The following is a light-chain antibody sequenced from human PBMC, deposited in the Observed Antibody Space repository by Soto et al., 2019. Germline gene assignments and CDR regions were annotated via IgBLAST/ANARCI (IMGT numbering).Light chain of an antibody. CDR3: CSYAGTYIPL. J-gene: IGLJ2*01. Sequence: QSALTQPASVSGSPGQSITISCTGTSSDIGTYNLVSWYQHYPGKAPKLMIFDVSARPSGVPDRFSGSKSANTASLTISGLQTEDEADYYCCSYAGTYIPLFGGGTKLTVL. V-gene: IGLV2-23*02. CDR2: DVS. CDR1: SSDIGTYNL.